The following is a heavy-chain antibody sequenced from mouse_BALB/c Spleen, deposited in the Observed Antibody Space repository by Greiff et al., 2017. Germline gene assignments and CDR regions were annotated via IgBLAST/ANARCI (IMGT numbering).Heavy chain of an antibody. CDR3: TSQTGTGFAY. Sequence: VHVKQSGTVLARPGASVKMSCKASGYTFTSYWMHWVKQRPGQGLEWIGAIYPGNSDTSYNQKFKGKAKLTAVTSTSTAYMELSSLTNEDSAVYYCTSQTGTGFAYWGQGTLVTVSA. CDR2: IYPGNSDT. CDR1: GYTFTSYW. J-gene: IGHJ3*01. D-gene: IGHD4-1*01. V-gene: IGHV1-5*01.